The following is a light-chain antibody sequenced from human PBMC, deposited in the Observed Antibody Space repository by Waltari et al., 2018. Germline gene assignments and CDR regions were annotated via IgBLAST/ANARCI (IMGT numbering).Light chain of an antibody. V-gene: IGKV3-20*01. J-gene: IGKJ1*01. CDR3: QKYGSLPAT. Sequence: EILLTQSPGPLSLSPGERATLSCRASQSISKYLAWYQQKTGQAPRLLIYDASIRATGIPDSFSGSGYGTDFSLTISRLEPEDYAVYYCQKYGSLPATFGRGTKVEIK. CDR1: QSISKY. CDR2: DAS.